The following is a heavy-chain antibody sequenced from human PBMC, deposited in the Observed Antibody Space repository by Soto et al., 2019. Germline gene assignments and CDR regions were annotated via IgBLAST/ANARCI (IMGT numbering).Heavy chain of an antibody. V-gene: IGHV3-33*01. J-gene: IGHJ4*02. CDR1: GFTFSSYG. D-gene: IGHD3-10*01. CDR3: ARLSIYGSGTDY. CDR2: IWYDGSNK. Sequence: GGSLRLSCAASGFTFSSYGMHWVRQAPGKGLEWVAVIWYDGSNKYYADSVKGRFTISRDNSKNTLYLQMNSLRAEDTAVYYCARLSIYGSGTDYWGQGTLVTVSS.